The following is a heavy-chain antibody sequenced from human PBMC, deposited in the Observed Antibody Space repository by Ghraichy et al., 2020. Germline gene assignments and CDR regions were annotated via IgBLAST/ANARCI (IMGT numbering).Heavy chain of an antibody. D-gene: IGHD6-25*01. V-gene: IGHV3-23*01. Sequence: GGSLRLSCAASGFTFSSYAMSWVRQAPGKGLEWVSAISGSGGSTYYADSVKGRFTISRDNSKNTLYLQMNSLRAEDTAVYYCAKDPGRLRGRGYFDYWGQGTLVTVSS. J-gene: IGHJ4*02. CDR1: GFTFSSYA. CDR2: ISGSGGST. CDR3: AKDPGRLRGRGYFDY.